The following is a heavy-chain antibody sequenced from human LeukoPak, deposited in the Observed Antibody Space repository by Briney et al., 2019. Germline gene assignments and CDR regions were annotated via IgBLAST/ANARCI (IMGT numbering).Heavy chain of an antibody. CDR3: ARVPAAFVYTYYSYSLDMDV. Sequence: GASLKVSCKASGYTFTSYDINWLRQATGQGLEWMGWMNSNSGNTGYAKKFPARVTMTRNTSISTAYTEQLRRSSEETAVYYCARVPAAFVYTYYSYSLDMDVWGQGTTVTVSS. D-gene: IGHD2-2*01. V-gene: IGHV1-8*01. J-gene: IGHJ6*02. CDR2: MNSNSGNT. CDR1: GYTFTSYD.